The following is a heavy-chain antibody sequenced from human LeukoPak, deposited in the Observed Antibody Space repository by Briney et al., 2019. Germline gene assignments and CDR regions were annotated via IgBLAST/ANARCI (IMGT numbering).Heavy chain of an antibody. J-gene: IGHJ3*02. CDR1: GGSFSGYY. CDR2: INHSGST. CDR3: ARDDVADAFDI. Sequence: SETLSLTCAVYGGSFSGYYWSWIRQPPGKGLEWIGEINHSGSTNYNPSLKSRVTISVDTSKNQFSLKLSSVTAADTAVYYCARDDVADAFDIWGQGIMVTVSS. V-gene: IGHV4-34*01.